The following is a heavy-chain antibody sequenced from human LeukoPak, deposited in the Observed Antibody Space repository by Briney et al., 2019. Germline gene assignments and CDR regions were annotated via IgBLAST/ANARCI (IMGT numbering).Heavy chain of an antibody. J-gene: IGHJ6*04. CDR1: GFTFSSYW. CDR2: IKQDGSEK. Sequence: GGSLRLSCAASGFTFSSYWMSWVRQAPGKGLEWMANIKQDGSEKYYVDSVKGRFTISRDNAKNSLYLQMNSLRAEDTAVYYCACTPTSYYYYYGMDVWGKGTTVTVSS. V-gene: IGHV3-7*03. D-gene: IGHD2/OR15-2a*01. CDR3: ACTPTSYYYYYGMDV.